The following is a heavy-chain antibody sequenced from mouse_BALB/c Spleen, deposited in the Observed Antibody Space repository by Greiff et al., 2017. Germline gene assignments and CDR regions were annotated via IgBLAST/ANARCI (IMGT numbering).Heavy chain of an antibody. Sequence: EVQLVESGGGLVKPGGSLKLSCAASGFTFSSYTMSWVRQTPEKRLEWVATISSGGSYTYYPDSVKGRFTISRDNAKNTLYLQMSSLKSEDTAMYYCTRSGNYGYWYFDVWGAGTTVTVSS. CDR3: TRSGNYGYWYFDV. CDR2: ISSGGSYT. V-gene: IGHV5-6-4*01. J-gene: IGHJ1*01. CDR1: GFTFSSYT. D-gene: IGHD2-1*01.